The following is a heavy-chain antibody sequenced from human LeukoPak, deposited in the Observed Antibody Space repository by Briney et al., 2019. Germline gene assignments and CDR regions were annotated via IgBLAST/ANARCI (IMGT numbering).Heavy chain of an antibody. Sequence: PSETLSLTCTVSGGTISSGSYYWRWHRQPAGTGLEWIGRIYTSGSTNYNPPLKSRVNISVDTSKNQFSLKLSSGPAADTAVYYCARVYRQLGAFDYWGQGTLVTVSS. V-gene: IGHV4-61*02. CDR2: IYTSGST. D-gene: IGHD6-6*01. CDR3: ARVYRQLGAFDY. J-gene: IGHJ4*02. CDR1: GGTISSGSYY.